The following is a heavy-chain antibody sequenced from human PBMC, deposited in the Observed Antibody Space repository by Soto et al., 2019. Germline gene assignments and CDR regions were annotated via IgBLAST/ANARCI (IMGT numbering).Heavy chain of an antibody. D-gene: IGHD3-3*01. Sequence: QVQLQQWGAGLLKPSETLSLTCAVYGGSFSGYYWSWIRQPPGKGLEWIGEINHSGSTNYNPSLKSRVTISVDTSKNQFSLELSSVTAADTAVYYCARGPIVGVVLGPYYCYGMDVWGQGTTVTVSS. V-gene: IGHV4-34*01. J-gene: IGHJ6*02. CDR1: GGSFSGYY. CDR2: INHSGST. CDR3: ARGPIVGVVLGPYYCYGMDV.